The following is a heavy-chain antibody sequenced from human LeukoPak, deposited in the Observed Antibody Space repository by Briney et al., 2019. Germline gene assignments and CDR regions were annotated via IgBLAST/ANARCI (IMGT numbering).Heavy chain of an antibody. V-gene: IGHV3-11*01. CDR2: ISSSSSNI. CDR1: GFTFSDYY. D-gene: IGHD2-15*01. J-gene: IGHJ3*02. CDR3: ARGLGYCSGGSCPRRAFDI. Sequence: GGSLRLSCAASGFTFSDYYMSWIRQATGKGLEWVSFISSSSSNIYYADSMKGRFTISRDNAKNSVYLQMNSLRAEDTTVYYCARGLGYCSGGSCPRRAFDIWGQGTVVTVSS.